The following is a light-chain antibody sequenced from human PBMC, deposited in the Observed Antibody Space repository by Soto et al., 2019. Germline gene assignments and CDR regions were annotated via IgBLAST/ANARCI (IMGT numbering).Light chain of an antibody. Sequence: EIVLTQPPGTLSLSPGERATLSCRASQSVSSSYLAWYQQKPGQAPRLLIYGASSRATGIPDRFSGSGSGTDFTLTISRLEPEDFAVYYCQQYGKTFGQRTKV. V-gene: IGKV3-20*01. CDR2: GAS. J-gene: IGKJ1*01. CDR1: QSVSSSY. CDR3: QQYGKT.